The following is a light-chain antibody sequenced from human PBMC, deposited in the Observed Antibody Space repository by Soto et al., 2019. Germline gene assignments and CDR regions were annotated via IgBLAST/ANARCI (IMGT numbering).Light chain of an antibody. CDR1: QSISSW. Sequence: DIHMTQSPSTLSASVGDRVTITCRASQSISSWLAWCQQKPGQAPKVLMYGASTLESGVPSRFSGSGSGTEFTLNISSLQPDDFATYYCQQYDSYPLTFGGGPKVEIK. J-gene: IGKJ4*01. CDR3: QQYDSYPLT. CDR2: GAS. V-gene: IGKV1-5*01.